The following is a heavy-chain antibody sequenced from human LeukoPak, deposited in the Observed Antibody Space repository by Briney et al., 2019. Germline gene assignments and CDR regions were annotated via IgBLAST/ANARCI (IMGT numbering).Heavy chain of an antibody. Sequence: PSETLSLTCTVSGGSISSYYWGWIRQPPGKGLEWIGSIYYSGSTYYNPSLKSRVTISLDTSKNQFSLKLSSVTAADTALYYCARSSPEGSYGYWGQGTLVTVSS. D-gene: IGHD3-16*01. CDR2: IYYSGST. J-gene: IGHJ4*02. V-gene: IGHV4-39*07. CDR3: ARSSPEGSYGY. CDR1: GGSISSYY.